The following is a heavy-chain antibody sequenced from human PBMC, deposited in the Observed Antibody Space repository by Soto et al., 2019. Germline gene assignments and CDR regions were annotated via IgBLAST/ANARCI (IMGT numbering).Heavy chain of an antibody. CDR2: ISDYNGNT. CDR1: GYTFTSYG. J-gene: IGHJ5*02. Sequence: QVQLVQSGAEVKKPGASVKVSCKASGYTFTSYGISWVRQAPGQGLEWMGWISDYNGNTNHAQKLQGRVPMTRDTPTSAAYMEVRSVRSGDTAVYYCARDDTGGWINWFDPWGQGTLVTVSS. D-gene: IGHD5-12*01. V-gene: IGHV1-18*01. CDR3: ARDDTGGWINWFDP.